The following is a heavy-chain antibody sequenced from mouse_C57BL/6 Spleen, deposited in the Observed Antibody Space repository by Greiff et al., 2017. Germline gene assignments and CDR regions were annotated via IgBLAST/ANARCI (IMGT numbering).Heavy chain of an antibody. V-gene: IGHV5-4*01. D-gene: IGHD2-5*01. CDR3: ARKTIVTTSYFDV. Sequence: EVQGVESGGGLVKPGGSLKLSCAASGFTFSSYAMSWVRQTPEKRLEWVATISDGGSYTYYPDNVKGRFTISRDNAKNNLYLQMSHMKSEDTAMYYCARKTIVTTSYFDVWGTGTTGTVSS. J-gene: IGHJ1*03. CDR2: ISDGGSYT. CDR1: GFTFSSYA.